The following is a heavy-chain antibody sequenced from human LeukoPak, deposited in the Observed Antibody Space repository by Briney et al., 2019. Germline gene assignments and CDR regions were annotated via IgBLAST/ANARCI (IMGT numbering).Heavy chain of an antibody. CDR2: ISSSSSTI. D-gene: IGHD3-10*01. CDR3: ARYNYGSGSYYSDY. CDR1: GFTFSSYS. V-gene: IGHV3-48*02. Sequence: GGSLRLSCAASGFTFSSYSMNWVRQAPGKGLEWFSYISSSSSTIYYADSVKGRFTISRDNAKNSLYLQMNSLRDEDTAVYYCARYNYGSGSYYSDYWGQGTLVTVSS. J-gene: IGHJ4*02.